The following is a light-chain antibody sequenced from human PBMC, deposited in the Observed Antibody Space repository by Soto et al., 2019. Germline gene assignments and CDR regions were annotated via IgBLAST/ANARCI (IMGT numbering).Light chain of an antibody. CDR3: QQYFNWPLTWT. Sequence: EIVLTQSPATLSVSAGGTVTLSCRASQSIRTNVAWYQQISGQAPRLLVYGASTRATGVPARFSGSGSGTEFTLTISSLHSEDSAFYYCQQYFNWPLTWTFGPGSKVQIK. CDR2: GAS. CDR1: QSIRTN. V-gene: IGKV3-15*01. J-gene: IGKJ1*01.